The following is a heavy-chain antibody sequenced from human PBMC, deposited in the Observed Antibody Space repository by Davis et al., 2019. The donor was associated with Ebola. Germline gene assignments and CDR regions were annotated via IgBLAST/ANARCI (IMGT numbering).Heavy chain of an antibody. J-gene: IGHJ6*04. CDR2: IYYSGTT. CDR1: GGSINSYF. Sequence: PSETLSLTCTVSGGSINSYFWSWLRQPPGKGLEWIGYIYYSGTTDHNPSLKSRVTISLEKSKNQFSLKLSTVTAADTSVYYCARGPIYSSSWGVWGKGTTVAVSS. CDR3: ARGPIYSSSWGV. D-gene: IGHD6-13*01. V-gene: IGHV4-59*12.